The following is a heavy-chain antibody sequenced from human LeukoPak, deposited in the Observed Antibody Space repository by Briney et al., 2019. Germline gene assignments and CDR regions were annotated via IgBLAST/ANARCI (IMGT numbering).Heavy chain of an antibody. CDR1: GGSFSSYY. V-gene: IGHV4-59*10. CDR2: IYTSGST. J-gene: IGHJ4*02. CDR3: ARAGGYSGYASN. D-gene: IGHD5-12*01. Sequence: TSETLSLTCAVYGGSFSSYYWSWIRQPAGKGLEWIGRIYTSGSTNYNPSLKSRVTMSVDTSKNQFSLKLSSVTAADTAVYYCARAGGYSGYASNWGQGTLVTVSS.